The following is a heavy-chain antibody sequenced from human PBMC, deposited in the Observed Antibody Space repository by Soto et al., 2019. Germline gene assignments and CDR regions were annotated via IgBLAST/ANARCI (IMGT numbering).Heavy chain of an antibody. D-gene: IGHD6-19*01. J-gene: IGHJ4*02. CDR3: AKDQGSAWFLIDY. Sequence: GGSLRLSCSASGFIFSNYGIHWVRQAPGKGLEWVAVISYDGSNKYYSESVEGRFTVSRDNSKNTLYLQMNSLKTEDTAVYYCAKDQGSAWFLIDYWGQGTLVTVSS. V-gene: IGHV3-30*18. CDR1: GFIFSNYG. CDR2: ISYDGSNK.